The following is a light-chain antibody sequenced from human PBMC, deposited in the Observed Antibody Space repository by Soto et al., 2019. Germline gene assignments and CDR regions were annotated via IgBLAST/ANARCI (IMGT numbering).Light chain of an antibody. V-gene: IGKV3-20*01. Sequence: EIVLTQSPGTLSLSPGERATLSCRTSQSVSNNYLAWYQQKPGQAPRLLIYGASSRATGIPDRFSGSGSGTDFTLSISRLEPEDFAVYYCQQYNNWPRTFGQGTKVEIK. CDR2: GAS. J-gene: IGKJ1*01. CDR1: QSVSNNY. CDR3: QQYNNWPRT.